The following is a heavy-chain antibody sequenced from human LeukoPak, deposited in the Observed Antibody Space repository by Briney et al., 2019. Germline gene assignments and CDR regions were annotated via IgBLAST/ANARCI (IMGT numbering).Heavy chain of an antibody. D-gene: IGHD4-23*01. Sequence: QTGGSLRLSCTASGFTFNTYSMNWVRQAPGKGLEWVSYVSSSSRTIYYADSVKGRFTISRDNAENSLYLQMNSLRAEDTAVYYCARDLGLYDYGGNIDFWGQGTLVTVSS. CDR3: ARDLGLYDYGGNIDF. CDR2: VSSSSRTI. J-gene: IGHJ4*02. CDR1: GFTFNTYS. V-gene: IGHV3-48*04.